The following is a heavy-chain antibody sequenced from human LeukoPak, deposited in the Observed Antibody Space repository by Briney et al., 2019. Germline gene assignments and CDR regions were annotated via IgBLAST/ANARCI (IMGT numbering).Heavy chain of an antibody. D-gene: IGHD3-10*01. J-gene: IGHJ6*03. CDR3: ARAYYYGSGYYYMDV. V-gene: IGHV3-7*01. CDR1: GFTFSRYW. CDR2: IKQDGSEE. Sequence: GGSLRLSCAASGFTFSRYWMSWVRQAPGKGLEWVANIKQDGSEEYYVDSVKGRFTISRDNAKNSLYLQMNSLRAEDTAVYYCARAYYYGSGYYYMDVWGKGTTITVSS.